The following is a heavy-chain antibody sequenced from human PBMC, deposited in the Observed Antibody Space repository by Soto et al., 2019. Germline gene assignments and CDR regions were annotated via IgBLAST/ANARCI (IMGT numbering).Heavy chain of an antibody. D-gene: IGHD1-7*01. Sequence: QVQLVESGGGVVQPGRSLRLSCAASGFTFSSYGMHWVRQAPGKGLEWVAVIWYDGSNKYYADSVKGRFTISRDNSKNTLYLQMNSLRAEDTAVYYGARDRGRITGTTLTPDYYYGMDVWGQGTTVTVSS. CDR3: ARDRGRITGTTLTPDYYYGMDV. J-gene: IGHJ6*02. CDR1: GFTFSSYG. CDR2: IWYDGSNK. V-gene: IGHV3-33*01.